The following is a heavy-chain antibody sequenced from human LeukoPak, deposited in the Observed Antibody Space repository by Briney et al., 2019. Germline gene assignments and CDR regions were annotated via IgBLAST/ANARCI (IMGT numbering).Heavy chain of an antibody. Sequence: GGSLRLSCAASGFTFSSYSMNWVRQAPGKGLEWVSAISGSGGSTYYADSVKGRFTISRDNSKNTLYLQMNSLRAEDTAVYYCAKDRGIYDILTGYHYYFDYWGQGTLVTVSS. CDR1: GFTFSSYS. J-gene: IGHJ4*02. CDR3: AKDRGIYDILTGYHYYFDY. CDR2: ISGSGGST. D-gene: IGHD3-9*01. V-gene: IGHV3-23*01.